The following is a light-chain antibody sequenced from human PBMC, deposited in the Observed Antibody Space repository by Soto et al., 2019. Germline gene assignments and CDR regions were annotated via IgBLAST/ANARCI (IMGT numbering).Light chain of an antibody. CDR2: DAS. V-gene: IGKV1-5*01. CDR1: QSISSW. Sequence: DIQMTQSPSTMSASVGNRVNLTCRASQSISSWLAWYQQQPGKAPKLLIYDASSLESGVPSRFSGSGSGTEFTLTISSLQPEDFATYYCKQYNSFITVGHGTRLEIK. CDR3: KQYNSFIT. J-gene: IGKJ5*01.